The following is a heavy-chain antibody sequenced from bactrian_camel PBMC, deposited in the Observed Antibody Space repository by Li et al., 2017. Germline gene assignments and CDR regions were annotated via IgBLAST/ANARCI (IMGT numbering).Heavy chain of an antibody. CDR2: INKGGGST. D-gene: IGHD1*01. J-gene: IGHJ7*01. V-gene: IGHV3S40*01. Sequence: VESGGGLVQPGGSLRLSCAASGFTLSTYGMRWVRQAPGKGLEWVSGINKGGGSTYYADSVKGRFTLSRDNAKRTLYLQLTGLKTEDTAVYYCTRHIGWWAMDNWGNGTQVTVS. CDR1: GFTLSTYG.